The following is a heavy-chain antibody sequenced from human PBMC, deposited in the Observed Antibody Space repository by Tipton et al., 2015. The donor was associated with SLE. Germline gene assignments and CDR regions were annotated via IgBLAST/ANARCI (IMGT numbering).Heavy chain of an antibody. Sequence: TLSLTCTVSGGSISSHYWSWIRQPPGKGLEWIGYIYTSGSTNYNPSLKSRVTISVDTSKNQFSLKLSSVTAADTAVYYCARGGSIFGVVTPDYWGQGTLVTVSS. CDR2: IYTSGST. CDR3: ARGGSIFGVVTPDY. J-gene: IGHJ4*02. CDR1: GGSISSHY. D-gene: IGHD3-3*01. V-gene: IGHV4-59*11.